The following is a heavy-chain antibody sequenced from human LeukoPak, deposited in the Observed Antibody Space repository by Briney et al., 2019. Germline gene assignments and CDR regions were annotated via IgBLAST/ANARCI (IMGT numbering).Heavy chain of an antibody. CDR3: AREGAYSGSYFDY. J-gene: IGHJ4*02. CDR2: IIPILGIA. CDR1: GGTFSSYA. D-gene: IGHD1-26*01. Sequence: GASVKVSCKASGGTFSSYAISWVRQAPGQGLEWMGRIIPILGIANYAQKFQGRVTITADKSTSTAYMELSSLRSEDTAVYYCAREGAYSGSYFDYWGQGTLVTVSS. V-gene: IGHV1-69*04.